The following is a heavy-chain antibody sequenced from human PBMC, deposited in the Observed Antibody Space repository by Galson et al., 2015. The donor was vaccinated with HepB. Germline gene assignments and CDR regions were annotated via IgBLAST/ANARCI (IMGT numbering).Heavy chain of an antibody. J-gene: IGHJ4*02. V-gene: IGHV1-18*01. D-gene: IGHD5-24*01. CDR3: ARGGVATIGGPTFDY. Sequence: SVKVSCKASGYTFTTYGVSWVRQAPGQGLEWMGRISAYNGNTDYAQKLQGRVTMTTDTSTSTAYMELRSLRSDDTAICYCARGGVATIGGPTFDYWGQGTLVTVSS. CDR2: ISAYNGNT. CDR1: GYTFTTYG.